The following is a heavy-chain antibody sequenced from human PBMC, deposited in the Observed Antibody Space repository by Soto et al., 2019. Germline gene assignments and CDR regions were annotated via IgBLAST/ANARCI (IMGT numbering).Heavy chain of an antibody. Sequence: PSDTLSLTYTVSGGSISSYYWSWIRQPPGKGLEWIGYIYYSGSTNYNPSLRSRVTISVDTSKNQFSLKLNSMTAADTAVYYCARHNYGSGSTYFDYWGQGTLVTVSS. V-gene: IGHV4-59*08. J-gene: IGHJ4*02. CDR2: IYYSGST. CDR1: GGSISSYY. D-gene: IGHD3-10*01. CDR3: ARHNYGSGSTYFDY.